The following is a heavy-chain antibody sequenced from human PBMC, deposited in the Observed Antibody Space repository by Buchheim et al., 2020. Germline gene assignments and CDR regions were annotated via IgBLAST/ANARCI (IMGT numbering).Heavy chain of an antibody. J-gene: IGHJ5*02. CDR3: AKEPGYYDILAGYYLGNWFDP. V-gene: IGHV3-23*01. CDR1: GFTFSSYA. Sequence: VQLLESGGGLVQPGGSLRLSCAASGFTFSSYAMSWVRQAPGKGLEWVSAISGSGGSTYYADSVKGRFTISRDNSKNTMFLQMNSLGAEDTAVYYCAKEPGYYDILAGYYLGNWFDPWGQGTL. D-gene: IGHD3-9*01. CDR2: ISGSGGST.